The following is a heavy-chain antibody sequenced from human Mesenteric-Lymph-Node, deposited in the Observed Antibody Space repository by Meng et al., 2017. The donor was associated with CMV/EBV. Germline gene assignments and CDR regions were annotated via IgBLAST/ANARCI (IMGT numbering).Heavy chain of an antibody. J-gene: IGHJ5*01. Sequence: GESLKISCKGSGYSFSTYWIGWVRQMPGKGLEWMGIIYPEDSDTKYSPSFEGQVTISADKSIRTAYLEWNSLKASDTATYYCARQETGFPAWLDSWGQGTLVTVSS. CDR3: ARQETGFPAWLDS. CDR2: IYPEDSDT. CDR1: GYSFSTYW. D-gene: IGHD1-14*01. V-gene: IGHV5-51*01.